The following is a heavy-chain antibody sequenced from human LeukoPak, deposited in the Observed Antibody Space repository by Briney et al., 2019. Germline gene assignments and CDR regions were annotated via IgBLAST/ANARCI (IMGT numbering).Heavy chain of an antibody. CDR1: GFTFTNYA. V-gene: IGHV3-30*18. Sequence: GGSLRLSCAASGFTFTNYAMHWVRQTPGKGLEWVALISSDGSKNIYADPVKGRFTISRDNSKNTLYLQMNSLRAEDTAVYYCVKGLVQTTMSYSVDYWGQGALVTVSS. CDR2: ISSDGSKN. CDR3: VKGLVQTTMSYSVDY. D-gene: IGHD1-1*01. J-gene: IGHJ4*02.